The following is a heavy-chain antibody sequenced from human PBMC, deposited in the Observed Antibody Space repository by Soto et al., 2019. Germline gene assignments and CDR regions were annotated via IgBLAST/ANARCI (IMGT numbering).Heavy chain of an antibody. CDR3: AKLGSSAWSPHYYFDY. J-gene: IGHJ4*02. V-gene: IGHV3-23*01. Sequence: GGSLRLSCAASGFTFNNYAMGWVRQAPGKGLEWVSAITGGGSDTYYLDSVKGRFTISRDNSKNTLFLQVNSLRAEDTAIYYCAKLGSSAWSPHYYFDYWGQGTLVTVSS. CDR1: GFTFNNYA. CDR2: ITGGGSDT. D-gene: IGHD3-10*01.